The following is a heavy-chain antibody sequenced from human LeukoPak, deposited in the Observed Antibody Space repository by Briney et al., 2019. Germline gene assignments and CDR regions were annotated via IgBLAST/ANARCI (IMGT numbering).Heavy chain of an antibody. CDR3: VRDRSLSDNFWSGYSKYYFDY. V-gene: IGHV1-69*06. D-gene: IGHD3-3*01. Sequence: SVKVSCKASVGTFSNYVISWVRQAPGQGLEWMGSIIPIFGTTNYAQRFQDRVTFTADKSTGSAYIELRGLRSEDTAVYYCVRDRSLSDNFWSGYSKYYFDYWGQRTLLT. J-gene: IGHJ4*02. CDR2: IIPIFGTT. CDR1: VGTFSNYV.